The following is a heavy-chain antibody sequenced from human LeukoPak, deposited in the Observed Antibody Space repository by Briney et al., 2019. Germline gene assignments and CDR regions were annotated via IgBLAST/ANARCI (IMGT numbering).Heavy chain of an antibody. J-gene: IGHJ6*02. V-gene: IGHV1-2*02. D-gene: IGHD2-2*01. Sequence: ASVRVSCKASGHTSTGYYMHWVRQAPGQGLEWMGWINPNSGGTNYAQKFQGRFTMTRDTSSSTAYMELSRLRSDDTAVYYCARGTSVVVPAAINYYYGMDVWGQGTTVTVSS. CDR3: ARGTSVVVPAAINYYYGMDV. CDR1: GHTSTGYY. CDR2: INPNSGGT.